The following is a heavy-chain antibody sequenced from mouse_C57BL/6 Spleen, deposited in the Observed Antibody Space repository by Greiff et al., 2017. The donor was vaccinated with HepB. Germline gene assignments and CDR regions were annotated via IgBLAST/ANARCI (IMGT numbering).Heavy chain of an antibody. CDR2: IYPGDGDT. Sequence: VQLQQSGPELVKPGASVKISCKASGYAFSSSWMNWVKQRPGKGLEWIGRIYPGDGDTNYNGKFKGKATLTADKSSSTAYMQLSSLTSEDSAVYFCAREGGSSYPWVACWGQGTLVTVSA. CDR1: GYAFSSSW. J-gene: IGHJ3*01. CDR3: AREGGSSYPWVAC. V-gene: IGHV1-82*01. D-gene: IGHD1-1*01.